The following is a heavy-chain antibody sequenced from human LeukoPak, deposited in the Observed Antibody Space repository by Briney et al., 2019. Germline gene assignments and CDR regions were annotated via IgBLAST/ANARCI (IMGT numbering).Heavy chain of an antibody. V-gene: IGHV1-69*04. CDR2: IIPILGIA. Sequence: SVKVSCKASGGTFSSYAISWVRQAPGQGLEWMGRIIPILGIANYAQKFQGRVTITADKSTSTAYMELSSLRSEDTAVYYCARGVVGATDDYWGQGTLVTVSS. D-gene: IGHD1-26*01. J-gene: IGHJ4*02. CDR3: ARGVVGATDDY. CDR1: GGTFSSYA.